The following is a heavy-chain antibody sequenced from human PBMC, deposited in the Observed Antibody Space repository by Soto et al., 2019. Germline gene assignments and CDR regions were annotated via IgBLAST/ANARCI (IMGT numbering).Heavy chain of an antibody. CDR1: GYTFTSYY. CDR3: ARGIVDPENYSNYQLPHYYYGMDV. D-gene: IGHD4-4*01. Sequence: ASVKVSCKASGYTFTSYYMHWVRQAPGQGLEWMGIINPSGGSTSYAQKFQGRVTMTRDTSTSTVYMELSSLRSEDTAVYYCARGIVDPENYSNYQLPHYYYGMDVWGQGTTVTVSS. CDR2: INPSGGST. V-gene: IGHV1-46*01. J-gene: IGHJ6*02.